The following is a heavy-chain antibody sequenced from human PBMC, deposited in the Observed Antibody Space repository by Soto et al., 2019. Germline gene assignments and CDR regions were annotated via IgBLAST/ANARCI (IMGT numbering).Heavy chain of an antibody. CDR3: ARYLVVGYTYYGMDV. D-gene: IGHD2-15*01. CDR1: GFTCSDHY. Sequence: EVQLVESGGGLVQPGGSLRLSCAASGFTCSDHYMDWVRQARGKGLEWVGRSRDKVRSHRTEFAASVKGRFTNSRDDSKNSVYLEMNSLKTEDTAMYYCARYLVVGYTYYGMDVWGQGTTVTVSS. V-gene: IGHV3-72*01. J-gene: IGHJ6*02. CDR2: SRDKVRSHRT.